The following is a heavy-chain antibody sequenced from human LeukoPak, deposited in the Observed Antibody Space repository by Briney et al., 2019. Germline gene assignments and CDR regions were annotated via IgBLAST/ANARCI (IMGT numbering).Heavy chain of an antibody. CDR1: GFIFSRYE. Sequence: GGSLRLSCVASGFIFSRYEMNWVRPAAGKGVEWVSYISSSGSTIYYADSLKGRFTISRDNAKNSLYLQMNSLRAEDTAVYYCAREYYDYYGSGSKDYWGREPWSPSPQ. CDR3: AREYYDYYGSGSKDY. D-gene: IGHD3-10*01. CDR2: ISSSGSTI. V-gene: IGHV3-48*03. J-gene: IGHJ4*02.